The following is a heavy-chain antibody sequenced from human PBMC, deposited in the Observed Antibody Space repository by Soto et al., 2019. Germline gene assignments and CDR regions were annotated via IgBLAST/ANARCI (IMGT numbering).Heavy chain of an antibody. D-gene: IGHD3-10*01. CDR2: IYPDDSDI. CDR3: ARQLLGSGSFYFDY. CDR1: GFSFTGYW. V-gene: IGHV5-51*01. J-gene: IGHJ4*02. Sequence: PGESLKISCKGSGFSFTGYWIAWVRQMPGNGLEWMGIIYPDDSDIRYSPSFQGQVTFSADKSIDTAYLQWSSLKASDTAMYYCARQLLGSGSFYFDYWGQGTQVTVSS.